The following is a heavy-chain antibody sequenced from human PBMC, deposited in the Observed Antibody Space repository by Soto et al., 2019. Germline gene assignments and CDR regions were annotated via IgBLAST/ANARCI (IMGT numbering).Heavy chain of an antibody. V-gene: IGHV4-61*01. Sequence: PSETLSLTCTVSGGSVSSGSYYWSWIRQPPGKGLEWIGYIYYSGSTNYNPSLKGRVTISVDTSKNQFSLKLSSVTAADTAVYYCARDPIAAAATGAFDIWGQGTMVTVSS. CDR2: IYYSGST. J-gene: IGHJ3*02. CDR1: GGSVSSGSYY. CDR3: ARDPIAAAATGAFDI. D-gene: IGHD6-13*01.